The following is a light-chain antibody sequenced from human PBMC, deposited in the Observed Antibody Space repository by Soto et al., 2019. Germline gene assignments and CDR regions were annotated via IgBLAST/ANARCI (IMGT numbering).Light chain of an antibody. Sequence: EIVMTQSPATLSVSPGESATLSCRASESLSTNLAWYQQKPGQPPRLLIYGASTRATGIPARFSGSGSGTEFTLPISSLQSGDVAVYYCQHYNHWPPWTFGQGTKVEIK. CDR2: GAS. V-gene: IGKV3-15*01. CDR1: ESLSTN. CDR3: QHYNHWPPWT. J-gene: IGKJ1*01.